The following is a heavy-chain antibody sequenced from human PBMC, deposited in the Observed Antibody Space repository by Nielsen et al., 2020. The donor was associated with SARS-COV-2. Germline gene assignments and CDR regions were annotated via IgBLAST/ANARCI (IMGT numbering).Heavy chain of an antibody. J-gene: IGHJ3*02. Sequence: GESLKISCKGSGYSFTSYWIGWVRQMPGKGLGWMGIIYPGDSDTRYSPSFQGQVTISADKSISTAYLQWSSLKASDTAMYYCATADGDGYSYGFDAFDIWGQGTMVTVSS. V-gene: IGHV5-51*01. CDR2: IYPGDSDT. CDR3: ATADGDGYSYGFDAFDI. D-gene: IGHD5-18*01. CDR1: GYSFTSYW.